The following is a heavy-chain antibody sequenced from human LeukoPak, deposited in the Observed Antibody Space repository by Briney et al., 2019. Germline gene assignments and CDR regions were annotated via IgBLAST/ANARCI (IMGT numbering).Heavy chain of an antibody. CDR2: ISSSSSYI. D-gene: IGHD6-19*01. J-gene: IGHJ3*02. CDR3: ARYSSGWNHDAFDI. Sequence: PGGSLRLSCEASGFTFRTNAMSWVRQAPGKGLEWVSSISSSSSYIYYADSVKGRFTISRDNAKNSLYLQMNSLRAEDTAVYYCARYSSGWNHDAFDIWGQGTMVTVSS. V-gene: IGHV3-21*01. CDR1: GFTFRTNA.